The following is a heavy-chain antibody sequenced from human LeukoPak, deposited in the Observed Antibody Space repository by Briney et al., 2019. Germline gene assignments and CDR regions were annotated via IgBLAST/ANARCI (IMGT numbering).Heavy chain of an antibody. CDR1: GGSFSGNY. CDR2: INHSGST. D-gene: IGHD3-10*01. CDR3: ERGYGSGSYFAY. V-gene: IGHV4-34*01. J-gene: IGHJ4*02. Sequence: PSETLSLTCAVYGGSFSGNYWSWMRQPPGKGLEWIGEINHSGSTNYNPSLKSRVTISIDTSKNHFSLRLSSVTAADTAVYYCERGYGSGSYFAYWGQGTLVTVSS.